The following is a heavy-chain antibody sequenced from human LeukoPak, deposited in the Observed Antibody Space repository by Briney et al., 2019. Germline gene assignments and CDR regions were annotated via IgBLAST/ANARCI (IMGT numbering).Heavy chain of an antibody. CDR1: GYTFTSYY. CDR3: ATVEAAAGDFDY. Sequence: ASVKVSCKASGYTFTSYYMHWVRQAPGQGLEWMGIINPSGGSTSYAQKFQGRITMTRDTSTDTAYMELSSLRSEDTAVYYCATVEAAAGDFDYWGQGTLVTVSS. V-gene: IGHV1-46*01. J-gene: IGHJ4*02. CDR2: INPSGGST. D-gene: IGHD6-13*01.